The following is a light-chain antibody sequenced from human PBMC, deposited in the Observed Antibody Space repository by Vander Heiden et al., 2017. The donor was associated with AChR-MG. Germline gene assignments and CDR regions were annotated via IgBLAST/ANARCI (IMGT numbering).Light chain of an antibody. CDR1: QSISSW. J-gene: IGKJ1*01. CDR3: QQYNSFWT. V-gene: IGKV1-5*03. Sequence: DIQMIQSPSTLSASVGDRVTITCRASQSISSWLAWYQQKPGKAPKLLIYKASSLERGVPSRFSGSGSGTEFTLTISSLQPDDFATYYSQQYNSFWTFGQGTKVEIK. CDR2: KAS.